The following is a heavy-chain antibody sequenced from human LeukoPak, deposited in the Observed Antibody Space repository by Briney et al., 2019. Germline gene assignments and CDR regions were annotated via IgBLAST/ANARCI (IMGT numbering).Heavy chain of an antibody. CDR2: IYSDGST. CDR3: ARDQGGSGRPYYYGMDV. V-gene: IGHV3-66*02. CDR1: GFTVSSNY. D-gene: IGHD3-10*01. Sequence: PGGSLRLSCAASGFTVSSNYMSWVRQAPGKGLEWVSFIYSDGSTYYADSVKGRFTISRDNSKNTLYLQMNSLRAEDTAVYYCARDQGGSGRPYYYGMDVWGQGTTVTVSS. J-gene: IGHJ6*02.